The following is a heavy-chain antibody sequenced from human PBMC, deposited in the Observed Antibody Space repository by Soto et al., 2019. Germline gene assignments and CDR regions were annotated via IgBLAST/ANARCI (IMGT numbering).Heavy chain of an antibody. V-gene: IGHV4-39*02. Sequence: QLQLQESGPGLVKPSETLSLTCTVSGGSISSNLYYWGWIRQPPGMGLEWIGNIFYSGNTYYNPSLRIRVTISVHTSKNHFFLKMTSMTAADTAVYFCARVGEYIRGWAFDYWGQGTLVTVSS. CDR2: IFYSGNT. J-gene: IGHJ4*02. CDR3: ARVGEYIRGWAFDY. D-gene: IGHD6-19*01. CDR1: GGSISSNLYY.